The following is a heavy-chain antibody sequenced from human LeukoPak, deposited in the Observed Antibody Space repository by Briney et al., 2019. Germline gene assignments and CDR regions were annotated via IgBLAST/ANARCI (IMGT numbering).Heavy chain of an antibody. D-gene: IGHD3-22*01. V-gene: IGHV3-7*01. CDR2: MQKDGSEK. J-gene: IGHJ4*02. CDR1: GFTFSNYW. Sequence: GGSLTLSCVASGFTFSNYWMSWVRQAPGKGLEWVDNMQKDGSEKHYVASVEDRFTISRDNAENSLFLQLNSLRVGDTAVYYCVRLWDSSGFFGYWGQGALVTVPS. CDR3: VRLWDSSGFFGY.